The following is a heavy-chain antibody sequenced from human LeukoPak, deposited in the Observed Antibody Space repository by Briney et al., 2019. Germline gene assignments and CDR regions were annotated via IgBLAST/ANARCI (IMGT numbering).Heavy chain of an antibody. J-gene: IGHJ5*02. CDR3: ARGDNWFDP. V-gene: IGHV4-59*11. Sequence: SETLSLTCTVSGGSISSHYWSWIRQPPGKGLEWIGYIYYSGSTNYNPSLKSRVTISVDTSKNQFSLKLSPVTAADTAVYYCARGDNWFDPWGQGTLVTVSS. CDR1: GGSISSHY. CDR2: IYYSGST.